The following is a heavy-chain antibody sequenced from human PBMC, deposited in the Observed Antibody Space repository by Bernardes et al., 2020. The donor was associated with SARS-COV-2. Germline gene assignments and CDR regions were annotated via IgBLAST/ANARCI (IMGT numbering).Heavy chain of an antibody. CDR3: ANVIYGDYGYYYYYYMDV. Sequence: GGSLRLSCSASGFTFSSYAISWVRQAPGKGLEWVSAISCRCDSTYYADTVKGRFTISRDNCKNTLYLEMNSLRAEDTDVYYCANVIYGDYGYYYYYYMDVWGKGTTVTVSS. CDR1: GFTFSSYA. D-gene: IGHD4-17*01. J-gene: IGHJ6*03. CDR2: ISCRCDST. V-gene: IGHV3-23*01.